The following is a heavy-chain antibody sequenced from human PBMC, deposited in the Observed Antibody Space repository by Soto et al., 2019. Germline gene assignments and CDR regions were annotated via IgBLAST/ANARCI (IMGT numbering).Heavy chain of an antibody. CDR2: IKEDGSEK. V-gene: IGHV3-7*05. Sequence: PGGSLRLSCAASGFTFSSYWMTWVRQAPGKGLEWVANIKEDGSEKYYVDSVEGRFTISRDNAKNSLYLQMNSLRAEDTAVYYCVRDRYSSSWDFDYWGQGTLVTVSS. CDR3: VRDRYSSSWDFDY. J-gene: IGHJ4*02. CDR1: GFTFSSYW. D-gene: IGHD6-13*01.